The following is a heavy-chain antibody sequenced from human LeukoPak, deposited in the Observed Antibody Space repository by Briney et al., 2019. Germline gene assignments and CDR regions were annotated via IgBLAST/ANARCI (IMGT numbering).Heavy chain of an antibody. Sequence: GGSLRLSCAASGFTFSSYAMSWVRQAPGKGLEWVSAISGSGGSTYYADSVKGRFTISRDNSKNTLYLQMNSLRAEDTAVYYCAKDRLRYFDWVIAGYFDYWGQGTLVTVSS. CDR1: GFTFSSYA. J-gene: IGHJ4*02. V-gene: IGHV3-23*01. CDR2: ISGSGGST. D-gene: IGHD3-9*01. CDR3: AKDRLRYFDWVIAGYFDY.